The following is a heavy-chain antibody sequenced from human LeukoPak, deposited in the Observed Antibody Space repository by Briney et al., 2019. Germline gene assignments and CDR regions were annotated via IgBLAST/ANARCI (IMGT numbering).Heavy chain of an antibody. CDR3: ARGIAAVPIDY. CDR1: GGSFSGYY. D-gene: IGHD6-13*01. CDR2: INHSGST. J-gene: IGHJ4*02. V-gene: IGHV4-34*01. Sequence: SETLSLTCAVYGGSFSGYYWSWIRQPPGKGLEWIGEINHSGSTNYNPSLKSRVTISVDTSKNQFPLKLSSVTAADTAVYYCARGIAAVPIDYWGQGTLVTVSS.